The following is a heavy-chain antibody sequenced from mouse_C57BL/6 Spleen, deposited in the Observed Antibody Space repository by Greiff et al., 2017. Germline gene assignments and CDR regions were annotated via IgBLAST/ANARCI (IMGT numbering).Heavy chain of an antibody. CDR2: IDPSDSYT. V-gene: IGHV1-50*01. CDR1: GYTFTSYW. CDR3: ALYYYGSSYNAMDY. Sequence: QVQLQQPGAELVKPGASVKLSCKASGYTFTSYWMQWVKQRPGQGLEWIGEIDPSDSYTNYNQQFKGKATLPVDTSSSTAYMQLSSLTSEDSAVYYCALYYYGSSYNAMDYWGQGTSVTVSS. D-gene: IGHD1-1*01. J-gene: IGHJ4*01.